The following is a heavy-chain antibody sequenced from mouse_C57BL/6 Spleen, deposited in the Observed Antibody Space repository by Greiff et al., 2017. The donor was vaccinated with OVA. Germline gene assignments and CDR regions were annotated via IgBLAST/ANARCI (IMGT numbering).Heavy chain of an antibody. V-gene: IGHV5-17*01. CDR3: ATYGTRAY. Sequence: DVKLVESGGGLVKPGGSLKLSCAASGFTFSDYGMHWVRQAPEKGLEWVAYISSGSSTIYYADTVKGRFTISRDNAKNTLFLQMTSLRSEDTAMYYCATYGTRAYWGQGTLVTVSA. J-gene: IGHJ3*01. CDR1: GFTFSDYG. CDR2: ISSGSSTI. D-gene: IGHD1-1*01.